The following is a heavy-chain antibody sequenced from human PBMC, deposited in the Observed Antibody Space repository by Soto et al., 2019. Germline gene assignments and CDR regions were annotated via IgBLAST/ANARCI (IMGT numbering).Heavy chain of an antibody. CDR1: GFTFSSYA. J-gene: IGHJ4*02. CDR2: ISGSGGST. V-gene: IGHV3-23*01. D-gene: IGHD3-3*01. CDR3: AKDSDFGVVTPFDY. Sequence: HPGGSLRLSCAASGFTFSSYAMSWVRQAPGKGLEWVSAISGSGGSTYYADSVKGRFTITRDNSKNTLYLQMNSLRAEDTAVYYCAKDSDFGVVTPFDYWGQGTLVTVSS.